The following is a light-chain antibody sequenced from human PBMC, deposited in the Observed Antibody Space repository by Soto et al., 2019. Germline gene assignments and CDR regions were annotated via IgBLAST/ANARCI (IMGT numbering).Light chain of an antibody. CDR1: QSVSSY. CDR3: QQRSNWPST. CDR2: DAS. V-gene: IGKV3-11*01. J-gene: IGKJ4*01. Sequence: EIVLTQSPATLSLSPGDRATLSCRASQSVSSYLAWYQQKPGQAPRLLIYDASNRATGIPARFSGSGSGPDFTLTITSLEPEDFAVYYCQQRSNWPSTFGGGTTVEIK.